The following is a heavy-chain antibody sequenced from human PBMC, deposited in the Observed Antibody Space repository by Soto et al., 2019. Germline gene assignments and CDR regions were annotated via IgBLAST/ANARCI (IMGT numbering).Heavy chain of an antibody. D-gene: IGHD2-21*01. CDR1: GFTFSSYS. CDR3: ARALLRNRGPYYGMDV. Sequence: EVQLVESGGGLVQPGGSLRLSCAASGFTFSSYSMNWVRQAPGKGLEWVSYISSSISTIYYADSVKGRFTISRDNAKNSLYLQMNSLRDEDTAVYYCARALLRNRGPYYGMDVWGQGTTVTVSS. J-gene: IGHJ6*02. CDR2: ISSSISTI. V-gene: IGHV3-48*02.